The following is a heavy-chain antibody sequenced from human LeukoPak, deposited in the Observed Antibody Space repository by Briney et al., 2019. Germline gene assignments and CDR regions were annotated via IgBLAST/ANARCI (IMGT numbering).Heavy chain of an antibody. J-gene: IGHJ4*02. D-gene: IGHD3-22*01. CDR2: ISAYNGNT. Sequence: TSVKVSCKASGYTFTSYGISWVRQAPGQGLEWMGWISAYNGNTNYAQKLQGRVTMTTDTSTSTAYMELRSLRSDDTAVYYCAREGLDYYDSSGYMYWGQGTLVTVSS. V-gene: IGHV1-18*01. CDR3: AREGLDYYDSSGYMY. CDR1: GYTFTSYG.